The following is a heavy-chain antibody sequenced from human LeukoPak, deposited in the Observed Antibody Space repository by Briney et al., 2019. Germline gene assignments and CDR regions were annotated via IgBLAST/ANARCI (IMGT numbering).Heavy chain of an antibody. CDR3: ARGLDAAAGLANFDY. D-gene: IGHD6-25*01. J-gene: IGHJ4*02. CDR1: GYTFSYFG. V-gene: IGHV1-18*01. CDR2: INCYNGNT. Sequence: ASVKVSCKASGYTFSYFGINWVRQAPGQGLEWIGWINCYNGNTNYAQKSEGRLTLTTDTVTSTVCMELGNLRYDDTAVYYCARGLDAAAGLANFDYWGQGTLVTVSS.